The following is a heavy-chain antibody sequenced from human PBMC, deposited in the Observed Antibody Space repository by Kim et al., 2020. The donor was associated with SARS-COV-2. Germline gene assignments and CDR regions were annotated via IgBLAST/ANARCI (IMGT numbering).Heavy chain of an antibody. Sequence: GGSLRLSCAASGFTFSSYSMNWVRQAPGKGLEWVSSIRSSSSYIYYADSVKGRFTISRDNAKNSLYLQMNSLRAEDTAVYYCARAGRITMIVVVEGGAFDSWGQGTMVTVSS. CDR1: GFTFSSYS. D-gene: IGHD3-22*01. CDR3: ARAGRITMIVVVEGGAFDS. V-gene: IGHV3-21*01. J-gene: IGHJ3*02. CDR2: IRSSSSYI.